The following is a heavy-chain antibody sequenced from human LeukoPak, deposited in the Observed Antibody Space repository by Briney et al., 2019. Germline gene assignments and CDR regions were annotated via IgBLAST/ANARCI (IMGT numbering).Heavy chain of an antibody. CDR3: ARATTRIVVGKPRTFDY. V-gene: IGHV1-8*01. Sequence: EASVTVSCTASGYTFTSYDINWVRQATGPGLEWMGWMNPNSGNTGYAQKFQGRVTMTRNTTISTAYMELSSLRSEDTAVYYCARATTRIVVGKPRTFDYWVQGTMVTVSS. CDR2: MNPNSGNT. J-gene: IGHJ4*02. D-gene: IGHD3-22*01. CDR1: GYTFTSYD.